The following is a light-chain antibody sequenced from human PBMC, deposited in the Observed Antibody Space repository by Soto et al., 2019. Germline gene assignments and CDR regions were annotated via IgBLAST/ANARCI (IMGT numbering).Light chain of an antibody. CDR2: EVT. Sequence: QSVLTQPASVSGSLGQSITISCTGTSSDVGGYNYVSWYQQHPGKDPKVVIFEVTNRPSGVSSRFSGSKSGNTASLTVSGLQAEHEGDYYCSSSTSSSTVVFGGGTKLTVL. CDR3: SSSTSSSTVV. CDR1: SSDVGGYNY. V-gene: IGLV2-14*01. J-gene: IGLJ2*01.